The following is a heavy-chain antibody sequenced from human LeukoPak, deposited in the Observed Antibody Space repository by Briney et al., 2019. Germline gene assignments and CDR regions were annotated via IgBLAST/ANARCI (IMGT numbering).Heavy chain of an antibody. CDR2: MNPNSGNT. D-gene: IGHD6-19*01. V-gene: IGHV1-8*01. CDR1: GYTFTSHD. CDR3: ARRDWGSGWNFDY. J-gene: IGHJ4*02. Sequence: VASVKVSCKASGYTFTSHDINWVRQATGQGLEWMGWMNPNSGNTGYAQKFQGRVTMTRNTSISTAYMELSSLRSEDTAVYYCARRDWGSGWNFDYWGQGTLATVSS.